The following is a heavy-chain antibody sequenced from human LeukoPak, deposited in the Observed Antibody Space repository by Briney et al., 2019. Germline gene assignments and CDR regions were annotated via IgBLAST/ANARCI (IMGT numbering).Heavy chain of an antibody. D-gene: IGHD1-1*01. CDR2: INPNSGGT. CDR3: ARTTGTYFFDY. Sequence: ASVKVSCKTSGYTFTGYYMHWVRQAPGQGLEWMGWINPNSGGTNYAQKFQGRVTMTRDTSISTAYMELSRLRSDDTAIYYCARTTGTYFFDYWGQGTLVTVSS. J-gene: IGHJ4*02. V-gene: IGHV1-2*02. CDR1: GYTFTGYY.